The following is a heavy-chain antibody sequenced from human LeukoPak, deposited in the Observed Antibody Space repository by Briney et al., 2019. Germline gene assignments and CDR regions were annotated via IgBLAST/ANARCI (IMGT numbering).Heavy chain of an antibody. J-gene: IGHJ4*02. D-gene: IGHD2-2*01. CDR2: IKQDGSEK. Sequence: GGSLRLSCAASGFTFSSYWMSWVRQAPGKGLEWVANIKQDGSEKYYVDSVKGRFTISRDNAKNSLYLQMNSLKTEDTAVYYCTTAYLSSTSIDYWGQGTLVTVSS. CDR3: TTAYLSSTSIDY. CDR1: GFTFSSYW. V-gene: IGHV3-7*03.